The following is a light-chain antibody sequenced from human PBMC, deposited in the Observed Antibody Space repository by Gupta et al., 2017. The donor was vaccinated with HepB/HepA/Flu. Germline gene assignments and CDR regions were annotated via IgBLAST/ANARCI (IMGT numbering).Light chain of an antibody. V-gene: IGKV1-5*03. CDR1: QGIRRS. CDR3: HQYHCDRA. CDR2: SVS. Sequence: DIQMTQSPSTLSTSVGDRVTITCRASQGIRRSLAWYQQKPGKAHKLLIYSVSNLESGVPSRFSGSGSGTEFTLTISSLQPDDFATYYCHQYHCDRAFGQGTKVEV. J-gene: IGKJ1*01.